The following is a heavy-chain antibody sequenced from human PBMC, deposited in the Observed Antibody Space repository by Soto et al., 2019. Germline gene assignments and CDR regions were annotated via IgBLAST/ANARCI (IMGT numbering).Heavy chain of an antibody. CDR3: AREGDYDILTGYYLVGLFDY. CDR2: IYYSGST. CDR1: GGSISSYY. V-gene: IGHV4-59*01. J-gene: IGHJ4*02. D-gene: IGHD3-9*01. Sequence: PSETLSLTCTVSGGSISSYYWSWIRQPPGKGLEWIGYIYYSGSTNYNPSLKSRVTISVDTSKNQFSLKLSSVTAADTAVYYCAREGDYDILTGYYLVGLFDYWGQCTLVTVSS.